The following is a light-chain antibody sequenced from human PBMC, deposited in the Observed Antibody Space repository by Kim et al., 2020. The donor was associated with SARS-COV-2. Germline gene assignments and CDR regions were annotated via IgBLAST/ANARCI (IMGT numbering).Light chain of an antibody. CDR2: KDS. Sequence: SVSTRQTARITCSGNILAKKYVRWFQQKPGQAPVLVIYKDSERPSGIPERFSGSSSGTTVTLTISGAQVEDEADYYCYSAADNIWVFGGGTQLTVL. CDR3: YSAADNIWV. CDR1: ILAKKY. V-gene: IGLV3-27*01. J-gene: IGLJ3*02.